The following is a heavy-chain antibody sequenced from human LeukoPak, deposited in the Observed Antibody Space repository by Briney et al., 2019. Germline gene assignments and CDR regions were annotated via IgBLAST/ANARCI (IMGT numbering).Heavy chain of an antibody. CDR2: IYPGDSDT. J-gene: IGHJ4*02. CDR3: ARLTPGVGATAEY. Sequence: GEPLKISCKGSGYSFTNYWIGWVRQMPGKGLGWMGIIYPGDSDTRYSPSFQGQVTISADRSISTTSLQWRSLKASDTATYYCARLTPGVGATAEYWGQGTLVTVSS. CDR1: GYSFTNYW. D-gene: IGHD1-26*01. V-gene: IGHV5-51*01.